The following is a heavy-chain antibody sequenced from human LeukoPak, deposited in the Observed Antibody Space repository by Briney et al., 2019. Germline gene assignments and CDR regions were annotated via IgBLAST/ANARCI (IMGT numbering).Heavy chain of an antibody. V-gene: IGHV4-38-2*02. CDR2: IYHTGST. D-gene: IGHD3-22*01. CDR1: GHSIINSYY. J-gene: IGHJ1*01. CDR3: ARAVDSSGFSCFQH. Sequence: SETLSLTCTVSGHSIINSYYWGWIRQPPGKGLEWIGSIYHTGSTYYNPSLKSRVRMSVDTSKNQLSLQLNSVTAADTAVYYCARAVDSSGFSCFQHWGQGTLVTVSS.